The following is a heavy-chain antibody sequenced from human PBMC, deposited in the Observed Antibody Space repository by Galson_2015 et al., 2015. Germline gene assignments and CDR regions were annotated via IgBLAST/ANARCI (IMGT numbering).Heavy chain of an antibody. Sequence: SLRLSCAASGFTFSSYGMHWVRQAPGKGLEWVAVISYDGSNKYYADSVKGRFTISRDNSKNTPYLQMNSLRAEDAAVYYCARDFTVVTPGNLYYYGMDVWGQGTTVTVSS. J-gene: IGHJ6*02. CDR2: ISYDGSNK. D-gene: IGHD4-23*01. CDR1: GFTFSSYG. V-gene: IGHV3-30*03. CDR3: ARDFTVVTPGNLYYYGMDV.